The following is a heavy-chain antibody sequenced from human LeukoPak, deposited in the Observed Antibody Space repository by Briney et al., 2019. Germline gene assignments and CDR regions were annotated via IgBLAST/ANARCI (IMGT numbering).Heavy chain of an antibody. J-gene: IGHJ4*02. V-gene: IGHV1-69*06. CDR3: ASGYSYGHYY. Sequence: ASLKVSCKASGGTFSSYAICWVRQAPGQGLEWMGGIIPIFGTANYAQKFQGRVTITADKSTSTAYMELSSLRSEDTAVYYCASGYSYGHYYWGQGTLVTVSS. CDR1: GGTFSSYA. CDR2: IIPIFGTA. D-gene: IGHD5-18*01.